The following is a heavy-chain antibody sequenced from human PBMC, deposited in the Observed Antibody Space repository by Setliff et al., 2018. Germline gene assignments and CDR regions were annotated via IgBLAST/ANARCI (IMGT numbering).Heavy chain of an antibody. Sequence: ASVKVSCKASGYTFTSYGFSWVRQAPGQGLEWMGWISGYNGNTNYAQKVQGRVTMTTDTSTGTIYMELRSLRADDTAVYYCARIMGIVGDNWFDPWGQGTLVTVSS. CDR1: GYTFTSYG. CDR2: ISGYNGNT. V-gene: IGHV1-18*01. CDR3: ARIMGIVGDNWFDP. J-gene: IGHJ5*02. D-gene: IGHD1-26*01.